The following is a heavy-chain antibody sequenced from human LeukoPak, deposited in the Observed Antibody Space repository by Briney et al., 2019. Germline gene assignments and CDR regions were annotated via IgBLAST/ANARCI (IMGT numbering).Heavy chain of an antibody. Sequence: ASVKVSCKASGYTFTSYGICWVRQAPGQGLEWMGWISAYNGNTNYAQKLQGRVTMTTDTSTSTAYMELRSLRSDDTAVYYCARVFSGGWDFDYWGQGTLVTVSS. V-gene: IGHV1-18*01. CDR1: GYTFTSYG. CDR2: ISAYNGNT. CDR3: ARVFSGGWDFDY. J-gene: IGHJ4*02. D-gene: IGHD6-19*01.